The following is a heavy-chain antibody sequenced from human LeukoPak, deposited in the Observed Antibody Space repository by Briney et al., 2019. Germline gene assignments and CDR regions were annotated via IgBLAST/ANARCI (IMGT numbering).Heavy chain of an antibody. CDR3: ARDYGSGSYGNWFDP. CDR2: ISAYNGNT. Sequence: ASVKVSCKASGYTFTSYGISWVRQAPGRGLEWMGWISAYNGNTNYAQKLQGRVTMTTDTSTSTAYMELRSLRSDDTAVYYCARDYGSGSYGNWFDPWGQGTLVTVSS. J-gene: IGHJ5*02. CDR1: GYTFTSYG. D-gene: IGHD3-10*01. V-gene: IGHV1-18*01.